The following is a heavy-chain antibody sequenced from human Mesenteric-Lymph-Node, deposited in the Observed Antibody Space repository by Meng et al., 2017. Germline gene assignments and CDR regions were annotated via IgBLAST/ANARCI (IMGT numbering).Heavy chain of an antibody. CDR1: GFIFRNYA. Sequence: QVQLVESGGGVVQPGRSLRLSCAASGFIFRNYAMHWVRQAPGKGLEWVAVISFDGNNQFYADSVKGRFTISRDNSKNTLHLQMNSLKVEDTAVYYCARGAADYSFDYWGQGTLVTVSS. D-gene: IGHD6-25*01. CDR2: ISFDGNNQ. CDR3: ARGAADYSFDY. V-gene: IGHV3-30-3*01. J-gene: IGHJ4*02.